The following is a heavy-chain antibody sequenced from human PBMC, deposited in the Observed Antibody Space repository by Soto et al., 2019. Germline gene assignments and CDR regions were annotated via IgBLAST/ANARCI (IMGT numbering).Heavy chain of an antibody. D-gene: IGHD3-9*01. CDR1: GFTFSSYA. V-gene: IGHV3-30*18. J-gene: IGHJ4*02. Sequence: GGSLRLSCAASGFTFSSYAMSWVRQAPGKGLEWVSAISYDGSNKFYADSVKGRFTISRDNSKNSLYLQMNSLRAEDTAVYYCAKERDDILTGRNYYFDYWGQGTLVTVSS. CDR3: AKERDDILTGRNYYFDY. CDR2: ISYDGSNK.